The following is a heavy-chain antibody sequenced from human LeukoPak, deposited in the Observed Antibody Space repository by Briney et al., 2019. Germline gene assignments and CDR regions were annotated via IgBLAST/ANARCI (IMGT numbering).Heavy chain of an antibody. V-gene: IGHV3-23*01. CDR2: ISGSGGST. CDR1: GFTFSSYA. CDR3: AKDSGRTYYDFWSGPDI. J-gene: IGHJ3*02. Sequence: GGSLRLSCAASGFTFSSYAMSWVRQAPGKGLEWVSAISGSGGSTYYADSVKGRFTISRDNSKNTLYLQMNSLRAEDTAVYYCAKDSGRTYYDFWSGPDIWGQGTMVTVSS. D-gene: IGHD3-3*01.